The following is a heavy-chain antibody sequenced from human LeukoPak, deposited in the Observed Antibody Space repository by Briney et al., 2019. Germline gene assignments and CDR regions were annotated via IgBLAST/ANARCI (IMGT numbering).Heavy chain of an antibody. Sequence: GPCLRPARAASGFTVSSYATSWVRQDAGRGLGWGSSISGSGGSTYYADSVKGRFTISRDNSKNPLYLQMNSLRAEDTAVYYCAKDVRYCSGGSCYRWFDPWGQGTLVTVSS. D-gene: IGHD2-15*01. CDR1: GFTVSSYA. CDR2: ISGSGGST. CDR3: AKDVRYCSGGSCYRWFDP. J-gene: IGHJ5*02. V-gene: IGHV3-23*01.